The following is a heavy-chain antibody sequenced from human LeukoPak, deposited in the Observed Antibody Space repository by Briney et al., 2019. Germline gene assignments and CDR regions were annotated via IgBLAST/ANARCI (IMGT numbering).Heavy chain of an antibody. J-gene: IGHJ4*02. Sequence: ASVKVSCEASGYTFTGYYLHWVRQAPGQGLDWMGWVNPNSGDTYYAQKFHGRVTMTRDTSITTAYMELSSLRSDDTAVYYCARSILWGAYDPHDYWGQGTLVTVSS. D-gene: IGHD3-16*01. CDR2: VNPNSGDT. CDR1: GYTFTGYY. V-gene: IGHV1-2*02. CDR3: ARSILWGAYDPHDY.